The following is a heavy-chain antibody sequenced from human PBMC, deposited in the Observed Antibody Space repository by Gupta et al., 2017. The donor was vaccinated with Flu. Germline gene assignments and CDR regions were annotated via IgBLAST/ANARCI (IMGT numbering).Heavy chain of an antibody. J-gene: IGHJ6*02. Sequence: QVQLVESGGGVVQPGRSLRLSCEASGFTFSDYGIHGVRQAPGKGLEWVAVIWYDGTKKYYVDSVKGRFTISRDNSKNTVHLQMNSLSAEDTAVYYCARDPLGASLYYYYAMDVWGQGTTVTVSS. CDR2: IWYDGTKK. D-gene: IGHD4-17*01. V-gene: IGHV3-33*01. CDR3: ARDPLGASLYYYYAMDV. CDR1: GFTFSDYG.